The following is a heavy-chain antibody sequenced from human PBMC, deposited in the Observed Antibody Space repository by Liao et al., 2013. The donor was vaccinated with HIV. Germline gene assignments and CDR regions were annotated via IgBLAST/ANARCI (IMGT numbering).Heavy chain of an antibody. J-gene: IGHJ3*02. V-gene: IGHV4-39*07. CDR3: AKNSGSFTIFDAFDI. D-gene: IGHD1-26*01. Sequence: QLQLQESGPGLVKPSETLSLTCTVSGGSIRSSSYYWGWIRQPPGKGLEWIGSMYYSGSTFYNPSLQSRVTISPDTSKDQFSLKLSSMIAADTAVYYCAKNSGSFTIFDAFDIWGQGTMVTVSS. CDR2: MYYSGST. CDR1: GGSIRSSSYY.